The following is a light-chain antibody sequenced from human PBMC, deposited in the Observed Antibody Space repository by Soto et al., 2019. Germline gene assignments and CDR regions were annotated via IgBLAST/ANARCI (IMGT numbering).Light chain of an antibody. CDR2: GAS. J-gene: IGKJ3*01. Sequence: EIVLTQSPGTLSLSPGERATLSCRASQSVSSSYLAWYQQKPGQAPRLLIYGASSRATGIPDRFSGSGSGTDFTRTISRLEPEDFAVYYWQQYGSSPFTFGPGTKVDIK. CDR1: QSVSSSY. CDR3: QQYGSSPFT. V-gene: IGKV3-20*01.